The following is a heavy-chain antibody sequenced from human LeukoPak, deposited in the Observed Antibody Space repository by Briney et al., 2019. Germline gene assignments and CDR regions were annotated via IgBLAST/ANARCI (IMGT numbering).Heavy chain of an antibody. CDR1: GGSISSSSYY. CDR3: ARLFSSSWYRGAFDL. V-gene: IGHV4-39*01. CDR2: IYYSGNT. D-gene: IGHD6-13*01. J-gene: IGHJ3*01. Sequence: PSETLSLTCTVSGGSISSSSYYWGWIRHPPGKGLEWIGSIYYSGNTYYNPSLKSRVTISVDTSKNQFSLKLSSVTAADTAVYYCARLFSSSWYRGAFDLWGQGTMVTVSS.